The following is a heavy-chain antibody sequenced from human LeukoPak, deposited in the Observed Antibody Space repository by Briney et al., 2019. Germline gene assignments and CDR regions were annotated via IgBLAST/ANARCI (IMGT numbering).Heavy chain of an antibody. CDR1: GFTFSNAW. CDR3: TTEKGCADGVCYIFDY. Sequence: GGSLRLSCAASGFTFSNAWMSWVRLAPGKGLEWIGHIKTKTDGGTTDYAAPVQGRFTISRDDSKNTLYLQMNSLKTEDTAVYYCTTEKGCADGVCYIFDYWGQGTLVTVSS. J-gene: IGHJ4*02. CDR2: IKTKTDGGTT. D-gene: IGHD2-8*01. V-gene: IGHV3-15*01.